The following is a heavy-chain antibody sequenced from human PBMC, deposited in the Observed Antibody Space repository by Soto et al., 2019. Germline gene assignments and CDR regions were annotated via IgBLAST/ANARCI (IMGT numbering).Heavy chain of an antibody. V-gene: IGHV1-69*13. CDR1: GGTFSRYA. CDR2: IIPLFGKA. Sequence: SVKVSCKASGGTFSRYAISWVRQAPGQGLEWMGGIIPLFGKANYAQKFQGRVTITADESTSTAYMELSSLRSEDTAVYYCARDGTHYDSSGYYYLYWGQGTLVTVSS. J-gene: IGHJ4*02. D-gene: IGHD3-22*01. CDR3: ARDGTHYDSSGYYYLY.